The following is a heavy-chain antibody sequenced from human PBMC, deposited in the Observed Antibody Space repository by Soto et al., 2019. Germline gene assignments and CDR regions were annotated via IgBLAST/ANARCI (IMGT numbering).Heavy chain of an antibody. CDR1: GGSISSYY. D-gene: IGHD3-22*01. J-gene: IGHJ4*02. Sequence: SETLSLTCTFSGGSISSYYWSWSRQRPGKGLEWIWYIYYSGSTNYNPSLKSRVTISVDTSKNQFSLKLSSVTAADTAVYYCARDGYDSSGYYWGFDYWGQGTLVTVSS. CDR2: IYYSGST. CDR3: ARDGYDSSGYYWGFDY. V-gene: IGHV4-59*13.